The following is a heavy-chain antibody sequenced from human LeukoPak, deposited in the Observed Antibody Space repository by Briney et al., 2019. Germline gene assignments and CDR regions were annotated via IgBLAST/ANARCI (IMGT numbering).Heavy chain of an antibody. V-gene: IGHV3-48*04. D-gene: IGHD6-19*01. CDR2: ISSSSSTI. CDR1: GFTFSSYS. CDR3: ARDHRYSSGWPDYYYGMDV. Sequence: GGSLRLSCAASGFTFSSYSMNWVRQAPGKGLEWVSYISSSSSTIYYADSVKGRFTISRDNAKNSLYLQMNSLRAEDTAVYYCARDHRYSSGWPDYYYGMDVWGQGTTVTVSS. J-gene: IGHJ6*02.